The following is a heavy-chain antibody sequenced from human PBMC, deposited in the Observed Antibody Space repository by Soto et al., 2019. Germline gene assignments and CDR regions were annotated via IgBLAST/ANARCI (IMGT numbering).Heavy chain of an antibody. CDR1: GYTFTSYY. J-gene: IGHJ6*03. CDR2: INPSGGST. CDR3: ARDHGSGMMYYYYYMDV. V-gene: IGHV1-46*03. Sequence: ASVKVSCKASGYTFTSYYMHWVRQAPGQGLEWMGIINPSGGSTSYAQKFQGRVTMTRDTSTSTVYMELSSLRSEDTAVYYCARDHGSGMMYYYYYMDVWGKGTTVTVSS. D-gene: IGHD6-19*01.